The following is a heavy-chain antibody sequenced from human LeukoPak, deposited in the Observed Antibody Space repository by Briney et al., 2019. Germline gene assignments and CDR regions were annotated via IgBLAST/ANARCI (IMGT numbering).Heavy chain of an antibody. V-gene: IGHV4-30-4*08. CDR2: IYCSGST. D-gene: IGHD2-2*01. CDR1: GGSISSGDYY. Sequence: ASETLSLTCTVSGGSISSGDYYWSWIRQPPGKGLEWIGYIYCSGSTYYNPSLKSRVTISVDTSKNQFSLKLSSVTAADTAVYYCARVGIVVVPAASYWGQGTLVTVSS. CDR3: ARVGIVVVPAASY. J-gene: IGHJ4*02.